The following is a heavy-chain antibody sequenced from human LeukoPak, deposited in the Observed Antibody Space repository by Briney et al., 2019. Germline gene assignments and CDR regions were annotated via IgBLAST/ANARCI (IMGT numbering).Heavy chain of an antibody. V-gene: IGHV4-39*07. Sequence: SETLSLTCIVSGGSISSSNYYWGWIRQSPRKGLEWIGSIYSRGSTYYNPSLKSRVIVSSDMSKNQFSLMLNSVTAADTAVYYCARDKGQYGLGTRGFTWFDPWGQGTLVTVSS. CDR2: IYSRGST. CDR1: GGSISSSNYY. D-gene: IGHD3-10*01. CDR3: ARDKGQYGLGTRGFTWFDP. J-gene: IGHJ5*02.